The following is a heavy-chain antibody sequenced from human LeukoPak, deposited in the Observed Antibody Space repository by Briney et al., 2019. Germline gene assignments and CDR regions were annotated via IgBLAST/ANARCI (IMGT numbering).Heavy chain of an antibody. CDR1: GYIFTGYY. CDR3: ARDIAVAAGPFDV. V-gene: IGHV1-2*02. D-gene: IGHD6-13*01. J-gene: IGHJ3*01. Sequence: GASVKVSCKASGYIFTGYYLQWVRQAPGQGLEWMGWINTNSGGTNYAQKFQGRVTMTRDTSISTAFMELSRLRSDDTAVYYCARDIAVAAGPFDVWGQGTMVTVSS. CDR2: INTNSGGT.